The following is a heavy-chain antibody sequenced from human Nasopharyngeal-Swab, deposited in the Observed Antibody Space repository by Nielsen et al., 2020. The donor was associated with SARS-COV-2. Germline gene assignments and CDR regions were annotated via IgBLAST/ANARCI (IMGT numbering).Heavy chain of an antibody. Sequence: SVKVSCKASGYTFTSYGISWVRQAPGQGLEWMGWISAYNGNTNYAQKLQGRVTMTTDTSTSTAYMELRSLRSDDTAVYYCARDVGRYSSSWYPHHFDYWGQGTLVTVSS. CDR2: ISAYNGNT. V-gene: IGHV1-18*01. CDR3: ARDVGRYSSSWYPHHFDY. CDR1: GYTFTSYG. D-gene: IGHD6-13*01. J-gene: IGHJ4*02.